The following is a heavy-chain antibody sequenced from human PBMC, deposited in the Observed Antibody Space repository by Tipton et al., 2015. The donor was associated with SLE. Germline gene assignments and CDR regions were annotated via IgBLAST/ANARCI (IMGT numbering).Heavy chain of an antibody. CDR3: VRGPWAYYYYMDV. D-gene: IGHD7-27*01. V-gene: IGHV4-39*07. CDR2: INTGGGT. J-gene: IGHJ6*03. Sequence: LRLSCTVSGGSITSRSYFWGWIRQSPGKGLEWIGNINTGGGTYRNPSLMSRVTISVDTSKTQFSLIVTSVTAADTAVYYCVRGPWAYYYYMDVWGKGTKVTVSS. CDR1: GGSITSRSYF.